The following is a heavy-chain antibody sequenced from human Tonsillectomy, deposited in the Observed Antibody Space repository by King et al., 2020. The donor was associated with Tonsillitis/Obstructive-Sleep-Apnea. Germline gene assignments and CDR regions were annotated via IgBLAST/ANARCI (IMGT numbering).Heavy chain of an antibody. V-gene: IGHV5-10-1*01. Sequence: QLVQSGAEVKKPGESLRISCKGSGYSFTSYWISWVRQMPGKGLEWTGRIDPSESYTNYSPSSQGHITISVDKSISTAYLQWSSLKASDTAMYYCARHLRDVYKYAYYYGMDVWGQGTTVTVSS. CDR1: GYSFTSYW. J-gene: IGHJ6*02. CDR3: ARHLRDVYKYAYYYGMDV. CDR2: IDPSESYT. D-gene: IGHD5-24*01.